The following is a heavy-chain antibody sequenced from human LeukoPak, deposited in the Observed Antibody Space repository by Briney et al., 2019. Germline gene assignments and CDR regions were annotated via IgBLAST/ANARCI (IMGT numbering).Heavy chain of an antibody. D-gene: IGHD4-11*01. J-gene: IGHJ4*02. V-gene: IGHV4-59*08. CDR2: MHSTGST. CDR1: GGSVSGFY. Sequence: SETLSLTCTVSGGSVSGFYWSWLRQPPGKGLEWLGCMHSTGSTNYNPSLKSRVTFSVDTSKNQFSLRLNSVTAADTAVYYCARQENDYPYYFDYWGQGNLVTVSS. CDR3: ARQENDYPYYFDY.